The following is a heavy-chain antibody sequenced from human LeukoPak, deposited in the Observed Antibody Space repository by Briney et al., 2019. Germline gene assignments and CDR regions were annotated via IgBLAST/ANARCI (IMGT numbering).Heavy chain of an antibody. V-gene: IGHV4-39*07. Sequence: PETLSLTCTVSGGSISSSSYYWGWIRQPPGKGLEWIGSIYYSGSTYYNPSLKSRVTISVDTSKNQFSLKLSSVTAADTAVYYCARWAEGGRDGYNYEWFDPWGQGTLVTVSS. CDR2: IYYSGST. J-gene: IGHJ5*02. CDR1: GGSISSSSYY. CDR3: ARWAEGGRDGYNYEWFDP. D-gene: IGHD5-24*01.